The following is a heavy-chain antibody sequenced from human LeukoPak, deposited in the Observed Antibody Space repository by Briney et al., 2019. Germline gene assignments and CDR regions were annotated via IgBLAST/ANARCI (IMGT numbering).Heavy chain of an antibody. CDR2: MNSNGDIT. V-gene: IGHV3-64D*09. J-gene: IGHJ4*02. CDR1: GFTFSSFA. D-gene: IGHD6-13*01. CDR3: VKSPHASSSYFDY. Sequence: GGSLRLSCSASGFTFSSFAMHWVRKAPGKGLEYVSAMNSNGDITDYADSVKGRFTISRDNSKNTLYLQMSSLRAEDTAIYYCVKSPHASSSYFDYWGQGTLVTVSS.